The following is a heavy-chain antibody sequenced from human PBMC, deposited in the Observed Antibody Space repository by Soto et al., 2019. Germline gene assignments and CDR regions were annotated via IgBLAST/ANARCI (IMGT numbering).Heavy chain of an antibody. Sequence: EVQLVESGGGLVQPGGSLRLSCAASGFTFSSYEMNWVRQAPGKGLEWVSYISSSGSTIYYADSVKGRFTISRDNAKNSLYLQMNSLRAEDTAVYYCAREGVYKQWLVAYYVDYWGHGTLVTVSS. CDR1: GFTFSSYE. D-gene: IGHD6-19*01. CDR2: ISSSGSTI. V-gene: IGHV3-48*03. CDR3: AREGVYKQWLVAYYVDY. J-gene: IGHJ4*01.